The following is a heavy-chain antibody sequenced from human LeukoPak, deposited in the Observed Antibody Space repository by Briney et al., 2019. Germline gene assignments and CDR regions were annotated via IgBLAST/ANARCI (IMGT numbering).Heavy chain of an antibody. CDR3: ARETRDGYIMQY. CDR2: IIPIFGTA. V-gene: IGHV1-69*13. CDR1: GGTFSSYA. D-gene: IGHD5-24*01. Sequence: GASVKVSCKASGGTFSSYAISWVRQAPGQGLEWMGGIIPIFGTANYAQKFQGRVTITADESTSTAYMELSSLRSEDTAVYYCARETRDGYIMQYWGQGTLVTVSS. J-gene: IGHJ4*02.